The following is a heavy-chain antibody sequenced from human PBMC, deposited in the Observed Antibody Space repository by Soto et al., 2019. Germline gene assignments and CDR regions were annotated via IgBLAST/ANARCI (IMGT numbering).Heavy chain of an antibody. CDR3: ARLEGLATISYYFDF. Sequence: AETMSLTCSVSGDSINSDKDYWGWIRQPPGKGLEWIGSIYFRGNTYYNPSLQTRVTISLDKSKSQFSLKLNSVTAADSAVYFCARLEGLATISYYFDFWGQGALVTVSS. CDR1: GDSINSDKDY. D-gene: IGHD3-9*01. J-gene: IGHJ4*02. V-gene: IGHV4-39*01. CDR2: IYFRGNT.